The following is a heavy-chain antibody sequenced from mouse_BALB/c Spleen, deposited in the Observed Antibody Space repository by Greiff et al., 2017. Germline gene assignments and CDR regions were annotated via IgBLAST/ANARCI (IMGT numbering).Heavy chain of an antibody. D-gene: IGHD1-1*01. CDR1: GYAFSSSW. J-gene: IGHJ4*01. V-gene: IGHV1-82*01. CDR3: ARKGSSYDYYAMDY. Sequence: VQLQQSGPELVKPGASVKISCKASGYAFSSSWMNWVKQRPGQGLEWIGRIYPGDGDTNYNGKFKGKATLTADKSSSTAYMQLSSLTSVDSAVYFCARKGSSYDYYAMDYWGQGTSVTVSS. CDR2: IYPGDGDT.